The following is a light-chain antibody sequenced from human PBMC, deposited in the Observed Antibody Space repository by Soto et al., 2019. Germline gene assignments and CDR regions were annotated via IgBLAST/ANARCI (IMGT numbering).Light chain of an antibody. Sequence: DIQMTQSPSTLSGSVGDRVTITCRASQTISSWLAWYQQKPGKAPKLLIYDASRLESGVPSRFSGSGSGTEFTLTISSLQPDDFATYYCQHYNSYSEAFGQGTKVDIK. CDR2: DAS. V-gene: IGKV1-5*01. CDR1: QTISSW. J-gene: IGKJ1*01. CDR3: QHYNSYSEA.